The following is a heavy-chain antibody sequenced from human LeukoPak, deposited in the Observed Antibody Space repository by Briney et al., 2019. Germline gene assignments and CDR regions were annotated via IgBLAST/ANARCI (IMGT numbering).Heavy chain of an antibody. J-gene: IGHJ5*02. CDR1: GFTFSSYG. D-gene: IGHD6-25*01. Sequence: GGSLRLSCAASGFTFSSYGTHWVRQAPGKGLEWVSSISSSSSYIYYADSVKGRFTISRDNAKNSLYLQMNSLRAEDTAVYYCARGYSSDYRFDLWGQGTRVIISS. CDR2: ISSSSSYI. CDR3: ARGYSSDYRFDL. V-gene: IGHV3-21*01.